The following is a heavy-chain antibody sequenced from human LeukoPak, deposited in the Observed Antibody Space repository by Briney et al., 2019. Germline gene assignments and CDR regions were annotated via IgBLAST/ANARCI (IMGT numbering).Heavy chain of an antibody. CDR2: ISSAGSTR. D-gene: IGHD6-19*01. Sequence: GGSLRLSCAASGFTFNTYAMHWVRQAAGMGLEWVAVISSAGSTRYYADSVKGRFTVSRDNSENTLYLQMNSLRAEDTAVYYCARRIFQGSSGWYLFDYWGQGTLVTVSS. J-gene: IGHJ4*02. CDR3: ARRIFQGSSGWYLFDY. CDR1: GFTFNTYA. V-gene: IGHV3-30-3*01.